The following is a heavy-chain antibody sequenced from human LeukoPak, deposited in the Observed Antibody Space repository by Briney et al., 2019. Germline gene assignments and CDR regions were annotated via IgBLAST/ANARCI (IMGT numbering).Heavy chain of an antibody. V-gene: IGHV4-30-4*07. CDR3: ARSFKRIAVAGTFDY. Sequence: SETLSLTCVVSGGSVSSGGYCWSWIRQPPGKGLEWIGYIYDSEKTYQNPSLRSRLTISVDTSQNQFSLELSSVTAADTAVYYCARSFKRIAVAGTFDYWGQGTLVTVSS. CDR1: GGSVSSGGYC. J-gene: IGHJ4*02. D-gene: IGHD6-19*01. CDR2: IYDSEKT.